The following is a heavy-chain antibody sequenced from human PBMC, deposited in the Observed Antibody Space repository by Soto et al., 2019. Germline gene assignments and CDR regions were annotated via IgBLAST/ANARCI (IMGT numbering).Heavy chain of an antibody. CDR1: GFTFSSHW. Sequence: EVQLVESGGGLVQPGGSLRRSCAASGFTFSSHWMSWVRQTPGKGLEWVANIKEDGSEKNYVDSVKGRFTISRDNTKNSLYLQMNSLRAEDTAVYYCTRDAVSYWGQGTLVTVST. CDR2: IKEDGSEK. J-gene: IGHJ4*02. CDR3: TRDAVSY. V-gene: IGHV3-7*01.